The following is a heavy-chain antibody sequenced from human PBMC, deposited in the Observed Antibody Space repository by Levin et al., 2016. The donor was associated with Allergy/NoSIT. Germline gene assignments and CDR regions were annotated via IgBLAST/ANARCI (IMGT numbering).Heavy chain of an antibody. J-gene: IGHJ4*02. D-gene: IGHD3-10*01. CDR3: AREGPMVRGVTMRRQGGQRTQYFDY. V-gene: IGHV4-34*01. Sequence: SETLSLTCAVYGGSFSGYYWSWIRQPPGKGLEWIGEINHSGSTNYNPSLKSRVTISVDTSKNQFSLKLSSVTAADTAVYYCAREGPMVRGVTMRRQGGQRTQYFDYWGQGTLVTVSS. CDR1: GGSFSGYY. CDR2: INHSGST.